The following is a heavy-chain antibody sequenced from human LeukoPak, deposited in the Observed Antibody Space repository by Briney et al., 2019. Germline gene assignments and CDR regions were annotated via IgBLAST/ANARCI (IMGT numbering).Heavy chain of an antibody. CDR3: ARLKRDYGGNTRYNWYDP. CDR2: INWNGGST. CDR1: GFTFDDYG. Sequence: GGSLRLSCAASGFTFDDYGMSWVRQAPGKGLEWVSGINWNGGSTGYADSVKGRFTISRDNAKNSLYLQMNSLRAEDTAVYYCARLKRDYGGNTRYNWYDPWGQGTLVTVSS. V-gene: IGHV3-20*04. J-gene: IGHJ5*02. D-gene: IGHD4-23*01.